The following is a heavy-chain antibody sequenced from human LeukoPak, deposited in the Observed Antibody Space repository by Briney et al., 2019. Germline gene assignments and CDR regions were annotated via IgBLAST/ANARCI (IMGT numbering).Heavy chain of an antibody. CDR3: AVVETAMVDY. CDR2: INHSGST. CDR1: GGSFSGYY. V-gene: IGHV4-34*01. J-gene: IGHJ4*02. Sequence: SETLSLTCAVSGGSFSGYYWTWIRQPPGTGLECFGEINHSGSTNYNPSLKSRVTISVDTSKNQFSLKLSSVTAADTAVYYCAVVETAMVDYWGQGTLVTVSS. D-gene: IGHD5-18*01.